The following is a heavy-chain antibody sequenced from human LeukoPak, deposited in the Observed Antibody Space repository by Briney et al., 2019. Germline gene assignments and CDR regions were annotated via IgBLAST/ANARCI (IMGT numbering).Heavy chain of an antibody. CDR1: GFTFSSYG. CDR2: ISYDGSNK. CDR3: AKGVAGTPYYYYGMDV. V-gene: IGHV3-30*18. D-gene: IGHD6-19*01. Sequence: GRSLRLSCAASGFTFSSYGMHWVRQASGKGLEWVAVISYDGSNKYYADSVKGRFTISRDNSKNTLYLQMNSLRAEDTAVYYCAKGVAGTPYYYYGMDVWGQGTTVTVSS. J-gene: IGHJ6*02.